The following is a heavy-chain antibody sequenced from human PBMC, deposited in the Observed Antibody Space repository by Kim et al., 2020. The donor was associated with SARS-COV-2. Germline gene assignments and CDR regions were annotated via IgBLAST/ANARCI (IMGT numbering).Heavy chain of an antibody. CDR2: ISAYNGNT. D-gene: IGHD6-13*01. V-gene: IGHV1-18*01. CDR1: GYTFTSYG. J-gene: IGHJ6*02. Sequence: ASVKVSCKASGYTFTSYGISWVRQAPGQGLEWMGWISAYNGNTNYAQKLQGRVTMTTDTSTSTAYMELRSLRSDDTAVYYCAREAQLVHYYYYGMDVWGQGTTVTVSS. CDR3: AREAQLVHYYYYGMDV.